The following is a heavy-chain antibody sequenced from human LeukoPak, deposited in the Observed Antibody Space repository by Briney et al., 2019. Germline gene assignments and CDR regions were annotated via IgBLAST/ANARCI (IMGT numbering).Heavy chain of an antibody. CDR1: GGTFSSYA. J-gene: IGHJ2*01. CDR2: IIPIFGAA. CDR3: ARAGTGTLRGYFDL. Sequence: SVKVSCKASGGTFSSYAISWVRQAPGQGLEWMGGIIPIFGAANYAQKFQGRVTITADESTSTAYMELSSLRSEDTAVYYCARAGTGTLRGYFDLWGRGTLVTVSS. V-gene: IGHV1-69*13. D-gene: IGHD1-14*01.